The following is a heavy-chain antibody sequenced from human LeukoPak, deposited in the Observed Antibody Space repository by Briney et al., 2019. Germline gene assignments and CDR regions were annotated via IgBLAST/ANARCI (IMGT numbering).Heavy chain of an antibody. J-gene: IGHJ3*02. CDR3: ARGIVVVPAARGYAFDI. CDR2: INHSVST. V-gene: IGHV4-34*01. D-gene: IGHD2-2*01. Sequence: SETLSLTWAVDGGSFSGYYLSWIRQQPRNGMEWVGEINHSVSTNYNPTLKSRVTISLDTSKNQFSLKLSSVTAADTAVYYCARGIVVVPAARGYAFDIWGQGTMVTVSS. CDR1: GGSFSGYY.